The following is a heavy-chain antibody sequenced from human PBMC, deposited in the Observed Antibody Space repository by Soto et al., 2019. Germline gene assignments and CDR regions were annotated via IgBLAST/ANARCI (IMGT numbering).Heavy chain of an antibody. CDR3: ARGGFLNGFDC. V-gene: IGHV3-72*01. CDR1: GFTLSDHW. CDR2: IKNRADSHIT. Sequence: GGSLRLSCEASGFTLSDHWMHWVRQAPGKGLEWVGRIKNRADSHITDFSASVRDRFTISRDDSKSSVSLQMSSLIAEDTAVYYCARGGFLNGFDCWGQGTLVTVSS. J-gene: IGHJ4*02. D-gene: IGHD3-10*01.